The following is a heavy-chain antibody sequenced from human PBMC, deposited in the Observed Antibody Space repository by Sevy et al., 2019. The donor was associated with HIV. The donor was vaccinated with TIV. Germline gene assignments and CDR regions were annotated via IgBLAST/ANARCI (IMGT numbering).Heavy chain of an antibody. CDR1: GFTFSSYS. V-gene: IGHV3-21*01. J-gene: IGHJ4*02. D-gene: IGHD4-4*01. CDR3: ARDLNDYNNYMYSFDY. CDR2: ISTSGTYK. Sequence: GGSLRLSCAVSGFTFSSYSTNWVRQAPGKGLEWVSFISTSGTYKYYADSVKGRFTISRDNAKNSLFLQMNSLRADDTAVYYCARDLNDYNNYMYSFDYWGQGTLVTVSS.